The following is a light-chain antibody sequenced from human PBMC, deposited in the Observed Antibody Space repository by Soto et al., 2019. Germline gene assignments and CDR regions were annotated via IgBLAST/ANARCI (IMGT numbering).Light chain of an antibody. CDR1: SSDVGSYNR. V-gene: IGLV2-18*02. Sequence: QSALTQPPSVSGSPGQSVTISCTGTSSDVGSYNRVSWYQQPPGTAPKLMLYEVSNRPSGVPDRFSGSKSGNTASLTISGLQAEDEADYYCSSFTTSSTYVFGTGTKVTVL. J-gene: IGLJ1*01. CDR2: EVS. CDR3: SSFTTSSTYV.